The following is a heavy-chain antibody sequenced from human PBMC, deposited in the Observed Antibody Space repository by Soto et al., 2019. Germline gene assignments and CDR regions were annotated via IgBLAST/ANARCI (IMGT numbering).Heavy chain of an antibody. CDR2: INHLETT. D-gene: IGHD3-10*01. V-gene: IGHV4-30-2*01. J-gene: IGHJ4*02. CDR1: GASITYGAYS. Sequence: KTSETLSLTCTVSGASITYGAYSWSWIRQTPGKGLEWIGYINHLETTFYNPSFESRLTLSIDRTKNQFSLNLKSMSAADRAVYFCARGGGFDSFDYWGQGILVTVYS. CDR3: ARGGGFDSFDY.